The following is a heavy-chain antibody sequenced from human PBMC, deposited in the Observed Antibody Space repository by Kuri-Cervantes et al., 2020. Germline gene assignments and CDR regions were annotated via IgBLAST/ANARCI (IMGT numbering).Heavy chain of an antibody. J-gene: IGHJ6*02. Sequence: SVKVSCKASGGTFSSYTISRVRQAPRQGLEWLGRIIPILGIANYAQKFQDRVTITVDKSTSTAYMELSSLRSEDTAVYYCGRSYSHGYYYYGMDVWGQGTTVTVSS. D-gene: IGHD3-10*01. CDR2: IIPILGIA. V-gene: IGHV1-69*02. CDR1: GGTFSSYT. CDR3: GRSYSHGYYYYGMDV.